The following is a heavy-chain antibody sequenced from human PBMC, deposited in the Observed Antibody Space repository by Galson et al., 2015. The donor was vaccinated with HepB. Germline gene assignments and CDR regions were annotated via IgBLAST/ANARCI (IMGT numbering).Heavy chain of an antibody. J-gene: IGHJ2*01. Sequence: SETLSLTCTVSGGSISSSSYYWGWIRQPPGKGLEWIGSIYYSGSTYYNPSLKSRVTISVDTSKNQFSLKLSSVTAADTAVYYCARLSQDRRYYDYVPGFWYFDLWGRGTLVTVSS. D-gene: IGHD3-16*01. CDR1: GGSISSSSYY. CDR3: ARLSQDRRYYDYVPGFWYFDL. V-gene: IGHV4-39*01. CDR2: IYYSGST.